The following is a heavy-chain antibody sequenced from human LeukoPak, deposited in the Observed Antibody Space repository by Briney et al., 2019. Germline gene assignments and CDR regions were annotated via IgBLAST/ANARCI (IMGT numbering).Heavy chain of an antibody. CDR1: GYTLTSYG. V-gene: IGHV1-18*01. Sequence: ASVKVSCKASGYTLTSYGISWVRQAPGQGLEWMGWISAYNGNTSYAQKFQGRVTMTTDTSTSTAYMELRSLRSDDTAVYYCARDLPYDFWSGLPRFDYWGQGTLVTVSS. CDR3: ARDLPYDFWSGLPRFDY. D-gene: IGHD3-3*01. J-gene: IGHJ4*02. CDR2: ISAYNGNT.